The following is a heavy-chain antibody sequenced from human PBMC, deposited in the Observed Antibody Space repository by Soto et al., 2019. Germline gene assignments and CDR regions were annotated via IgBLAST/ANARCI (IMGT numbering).Heavy chain of an antibody. J-gene: IGHJ4*02. CDR1: GGSISSGGYS. CDR2: IYHSGST. Sequence: SETLSLTCAVSGGSISSGGYSWSWFRQPPGKGLEWVGYIYHSGSTYYNPSLKSRVTISVDRSKNQFSLKLSSVTAADTAVYYCARAGGLGAVAVDYWGQGTLVTVSS. CDR3: ARAGGLGAVAVDY. D-gene: IGHD6-19*01. V-gene: IGHV4-30-2*01.